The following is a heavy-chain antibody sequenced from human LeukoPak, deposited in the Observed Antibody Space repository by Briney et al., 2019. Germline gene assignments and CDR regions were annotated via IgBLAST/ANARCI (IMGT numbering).Heavy chain of an antibody. CDR3: ARVFHASNDAFDM. CDR1: GFSLSSYA. CDR2: IGSSSTSDR. D-gene: IGHD3-22*01. V-gene: IGHV3-48*01. Sequence: GGSLTLSCAASGFSLSSYAMNWVRQAPGKGLEWVSYIGSSSTSDRYYADSVKGRFTVSRDNAKYSLYLQMNSLRTEDTAVYFCARVFHASNDAFDMWGQGTMVTVSS. J-gene: IGHJ3*02.